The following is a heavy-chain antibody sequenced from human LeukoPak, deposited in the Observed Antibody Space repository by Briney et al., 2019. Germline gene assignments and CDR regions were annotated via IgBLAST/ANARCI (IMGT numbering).Heavy chain of an antibody. J-gene: IGHJ3*02. CDR3: ARPANYYDSSGYRPLGAFDI. D-gene: IGHD3-22*01. Sequence: SETLSLTCTVSGYSISSGYYWGWIRQPPGKGLEWIGSIYYSGSTYYNPSLKSRVTISVDTSKNQFSLKLSSVTAADTAVYYCARPANYYDSSGYRPLGAFDIWGQGTMVTVSS. CDR1: GYSISSGYY. CDR2: IYYSGST. V-gene: IGHV4-38-2*02.